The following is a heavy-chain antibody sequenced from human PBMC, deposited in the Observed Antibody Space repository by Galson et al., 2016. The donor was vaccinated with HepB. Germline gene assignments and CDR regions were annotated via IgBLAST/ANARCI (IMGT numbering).Heavy chain of an antibody. CDR3: ARVSRSGKIVATIFDY. V-gene: IGHV4-31*03. J-gene: IGHJ4*02. Sequence: TLSLTCTVSGGSISSGGYYWSWIRQHPGKGLEWIGDIYYSGSTYYNPSLKSRVTISGDTSNNQFSLKLSSVTAADTAVYYCARVSRSGKIVATIFDYWGQGTLVTVSS. CDR2: IYYSGST. D-gene: IGHD5-12*01. CDR1: GGSISSGGYY.